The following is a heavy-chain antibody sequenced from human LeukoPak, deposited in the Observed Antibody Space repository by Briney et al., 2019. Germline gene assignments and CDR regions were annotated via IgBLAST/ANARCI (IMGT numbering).Heavy chain of an antibody. Sequence: GGSLRLSCAASRFTFSDYYMSWIRQAPGKGLEWVSCISSGGTYTNYADSVKGRFTISRDNAKNTLYLQMNSLRAEDTALYYCARAVDTTTRSAFAVWGQGTMVTVSS. CDR1: RFTFSDYY. J-gene: IGHJ3*01. V-gene: IGHV3-11*05. D-gene: IGHD5-18*01. CDR2: ISSGGTYT. CDR3: ARAVDTTTRSAFAV.